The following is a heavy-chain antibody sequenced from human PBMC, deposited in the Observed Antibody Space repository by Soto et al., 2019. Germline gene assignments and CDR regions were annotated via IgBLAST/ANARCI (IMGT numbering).Heavy chain of an antibody. CDR2: ISHDGGTK. CDR3: AKERDEYISSSFYY. Sequence: QVQLGESGGDVVQPGRSLRLSCAASGFTFSNYGMQWVRQAPGKWLEWVAVISHDGGTKYYADSVKGRFTISRDNSKNTLYLQMNSLTAEVTAVYFCAKERDEYISSSFYYWGQGNMVTVSS. CDR1: GFTFSNYG. D-gene: IGHD6-6*01. J-gene: IGHJ4*02. V-gene: IGHV3-30*18.